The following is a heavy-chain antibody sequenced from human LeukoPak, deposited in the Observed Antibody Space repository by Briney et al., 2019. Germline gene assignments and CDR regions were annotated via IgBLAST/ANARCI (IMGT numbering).Heavy chain of an antibody. CDR1: GFTFSNCG. CDR3: ARDISGYYYFDY. V-gene: IGHV3-33*01. J-gene: IGHJ4*02. Sequence: GRSLRLSCAASGFTFSNCGMHWVRQAPGKGLEWVAVIWYDGSNKYYADSVKGRFIISRDNSKNTLYLQMNSLRAEDTAVYYCARDISGYYYFDYWGQGTLVTVSS. CDR2: IWYDGSNK. D-gene: IGHD3-22*01.